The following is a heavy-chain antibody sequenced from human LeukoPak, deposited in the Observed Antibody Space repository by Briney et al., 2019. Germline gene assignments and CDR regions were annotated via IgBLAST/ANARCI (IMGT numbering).Heavy chain of an antibody. CDR1: GFTFSSYA. J-gene: IGHJ4*02. CDR3: AKYGYSIRYYDFWSGREPFDY. CDR2: ISGSGGST. D-gene: IGHD3-3*01. V-gene: IGHV3-23*01. Sequence: PGGSLRLSCAASGFTFSSYAMSWVRQAPGKGLEWVSAISGSGGSTYYADSVKGRFTISRDNSKNTLYLQMNSLRAEDTAVYYCAKYGYSIRYYDFWSGREPFDYWGQGTLVTVSS.